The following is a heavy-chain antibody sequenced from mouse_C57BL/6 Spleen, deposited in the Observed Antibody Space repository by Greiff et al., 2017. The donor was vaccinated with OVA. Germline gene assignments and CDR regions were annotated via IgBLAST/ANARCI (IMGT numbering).Heavy chain of an antibody. CDR2: IRNKANGYTT. J-gene: IGHJ2*01. Sequence: EVKLMESGGGLVQPGGSLSLSCAASGFTFTDYYMSWVRQPPGKALEWLGFIRNKANGYTTEYSASVKGRFTISRDSSQSILYLQMNALRAEDSATYYCARYYGNYVGYFDYWGQGTTLTVSS. CDR1: GFTFTDYY. V-gene: IGHV7-3*01. D-gene: IGHD2-1*01. CDR3: ARYYGNYVGYFDY.